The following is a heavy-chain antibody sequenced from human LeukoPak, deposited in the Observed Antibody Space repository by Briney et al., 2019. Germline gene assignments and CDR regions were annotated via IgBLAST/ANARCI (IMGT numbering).Heavy chain of an antibody. CDR2: INQSGST. D-gene: IGHD6-19*01. CDR1: GGSISSYY. J-gene: IGHJ5*02. V-gene: IGHV4-34*10. CDR3: ARHRTDTYSSGWYAWFDP. Sequence: KTSETLSLTCTVSGGSISSYYWSWIRQPPGEGLEWIGEINQSGSTNYNPSLERRVTMSVDTSKNRVFLKLSSVTAADTAVYYCARHRTDTYSSGWYAWFDPWGQGTLVTVSS.